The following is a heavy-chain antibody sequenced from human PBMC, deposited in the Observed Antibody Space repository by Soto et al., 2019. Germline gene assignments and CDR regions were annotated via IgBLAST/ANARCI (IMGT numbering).Heavy chain of an antibody. J-gene: IGHJ4*02. V-gene: IGHV3-15*07. D-gene: IGHD6-13*01. CDR3: TTDGSIAAAGTSFDY. CDR1: GFTFSNAW. CDR2: IKSKTDGGTT. Sequence: LRLSCAASGFTFSNAWMNWVRQAPGKGLEWVGRIKSKTDGGTTDYAAPVKGRFTISRDDSKNTLYLQMNSLKTEDTAVYYCTTDGSIAAAGTSFDYWGQGTLVTVSS.